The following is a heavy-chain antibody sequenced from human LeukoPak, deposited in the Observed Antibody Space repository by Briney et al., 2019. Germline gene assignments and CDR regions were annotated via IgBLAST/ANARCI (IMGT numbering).Heavy chain of an antibody. CDR3: AKSRLVAVVAAYMDV. CDR1: GFTFSSYA. V-gene: IGHV3-30*18. Sequence: GGSLRLSCAASGFTFSSYAMHWVRQAPGKGLEWATIISYDASNKYYADPVKGRFTISRDNSKNTLYLQLDSLRPEDTAVYYCAKSRLVAVVAAYMDVWGKGTTVTVSS. CDR2: ISYDASNK. J-gene: IGHJ6*04. D-gene: IGHD2-15*01.